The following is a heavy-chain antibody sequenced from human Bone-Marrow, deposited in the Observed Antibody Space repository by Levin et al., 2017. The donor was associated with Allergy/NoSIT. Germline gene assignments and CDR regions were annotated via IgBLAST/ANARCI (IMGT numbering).Heavy chain of an antibody. CDR3: ARDRLPSQWKGLDY. CDR2: IKQDGSEK. V-gene: IGHV3-7*04. D-gene: IGHD2-21*02. J-gene: IGHJ4*02. CDR1: GFTFSSYY. Sequence: PGESLKISCAASGFTFSSYYMTWVRQAPGKGLEWVANIKQDGSEKYYVDSVKGRFTISRDNTKNSLYLQMNSLRVDDTAVYYCARDRLPSQWKGLDYWGQGTRVTVSS.